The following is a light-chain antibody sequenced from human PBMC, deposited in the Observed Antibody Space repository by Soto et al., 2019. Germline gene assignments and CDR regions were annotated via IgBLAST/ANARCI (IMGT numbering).Light chain of an antibody. CDR3: QQRDNWVWT. CDR2: EAS. V-gene: IGKV3-11*01. J-gene: IGKJ1*01. Sequence: EIVLTQSPATLSLSPGERATLSCRASQSINNFLAWYQHKPGQAPRLLIYEASNRAAGIPARFSGTGSETDFTLTISSLEPEDFAVYYCQQRDNWVWTFGQGTKVEIK. CDR1: QSINNF.